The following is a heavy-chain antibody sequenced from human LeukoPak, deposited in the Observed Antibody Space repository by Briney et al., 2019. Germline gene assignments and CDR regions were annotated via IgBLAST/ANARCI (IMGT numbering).Heavy chain of an antibody. J-gene: IGHJ3*02. V-gene: IGHV3-9*01. CDR1: GFTIDDYA. D-gene: IGHD3-22*01. CDR2: ISWNSGSI. Sequence: PGRSLRLSCAASGFTIDDYAMHWVRQAPGKGLEWVSGISWNSGSIGSADSVKGRFTISRDNAKNSLYLQMNSLRAEDTALYYCAKDNYDSSGSLDIWGKGTMVTVSS. CDR3: AKDNYDSSGSLDI.